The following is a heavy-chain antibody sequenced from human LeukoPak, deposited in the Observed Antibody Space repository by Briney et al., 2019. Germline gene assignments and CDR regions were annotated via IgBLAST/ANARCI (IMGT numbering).Heavy chain of an antibody. CDR1: GYTFTSYY. V-gene: IGHV1-2*04. D-gene: IGHD6-13*01. J-gene: IGHJ5*02. Sequence: ASVKVSCKASGYTFTSYYMHWVRQAPGQGLEWMGWINPNSGGTNYAQKFQGCVTMTTDTSISTAYMELSRLRSVDTAVYDGASGQWVVEEAAGTGWFDPWGQGTLVTVSS. CDR3: ASGQWVVEEAAGTGWFDP. CDR2: INPNSGGT.